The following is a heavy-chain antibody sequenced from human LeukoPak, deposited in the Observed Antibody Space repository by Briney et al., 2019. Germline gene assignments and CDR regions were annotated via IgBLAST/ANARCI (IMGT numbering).Heavy chain of an antibody. J-gene: IGHJ4*02. CDR1: GLAFSSYS. CDR2: ISYDGSNK. Sequence: GGSLRLSCVASGLAFSSYSMHWVRQAPGKGLEWVAFISYDGSNKYYADSMKGRFTISRDNSKNTLYLQMNSLRAEDTAVYYRANYDFWSAYYEFDYWGQGTLVTVSS. CDR3: ANYDFWSAYYEFDY. V-gene: IGHV3-30*04. D-gene: IGHD3-3*01.